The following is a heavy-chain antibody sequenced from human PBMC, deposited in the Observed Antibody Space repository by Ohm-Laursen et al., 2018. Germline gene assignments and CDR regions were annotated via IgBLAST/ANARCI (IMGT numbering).Heavy chain of an antibody. V-gene: IGHV2-70*11. J-gene: IGHJ4*02. CDR1: GFSLSTSATC. D-gene: IGHD1-26*01. CDR2: IDWDDDK. CDR3: ARIVRTSGSYYFDY. Sequence: PTQTLTLTCTFSGFSLSTSATCVSWIRQPPGKALEWPARIDWDDDKYYSTSLETRLTISKDPSKNQVVLSMTNMDPVDTATYYCARIVRTSGSYYFDYWGQGTLVTVSS.